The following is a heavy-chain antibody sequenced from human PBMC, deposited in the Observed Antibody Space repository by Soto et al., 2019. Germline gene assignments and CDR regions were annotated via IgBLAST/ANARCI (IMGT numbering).Heavy chain of an antibody. CDR2: IGRSGSTI. CDR1: GFTFTDYY. J-gene: IGHJ4*02. D-gene: IGHD6-13*01. CDR3: ARGVLAAVTNTFAY. V-gene: IGHV3-11*01. Sequence: GGSLRLSCAASGFTFTDYYMTWVRQAPGKGLEWVSYIGRSGSTIYYADSVKGRFTISRDNAQNSLFLQMNSLRAEDTAIYYCARGVLAAVTNTFAYWGQGALVTVSS.